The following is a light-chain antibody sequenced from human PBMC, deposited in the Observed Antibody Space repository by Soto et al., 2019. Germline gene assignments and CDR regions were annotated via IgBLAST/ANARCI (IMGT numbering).Light chain of an antibody. J-gene: IGKJ1*01. CDR2: KAS. V-gene: IGKV1-5*03. Sequence: DIQMTRSPSTLSTSVGDRVTITCRASQSISSWLAWYQQKPGKAPKLLIYKASSLESGVPSRFSGSGSETEFTLTISSLQPDDFATYYCQQYNDYPWTFGQGTKVEIK. CDR1: QSISSW. CDR3: QQYNDYPWT.